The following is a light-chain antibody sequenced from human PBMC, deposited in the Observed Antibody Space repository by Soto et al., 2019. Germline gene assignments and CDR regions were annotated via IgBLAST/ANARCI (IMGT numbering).Light chain of an antibody. CDR3: CSYAGSGTWV. CDR2: EVT. J-gene: IGLJ3*02. CDR1: SIDVGNYNL. Sequence: QSALTQPASVSGSPGQSITISCTGTSIDVGNYNLVSWYQQHPGKAPKLIIYEVTKRPSGLSNRFSGSKSGNTASLTISALQAEDEADYYCCSYAGSGTWVFGGGTKLTVL. V-gene: IGLV2-23*02.